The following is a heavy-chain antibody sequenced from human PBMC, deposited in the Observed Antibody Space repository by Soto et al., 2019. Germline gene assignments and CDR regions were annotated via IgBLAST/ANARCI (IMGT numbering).Heavy chain of an antibody. CDR2: ISGGGDAA. CDR1: GFTFINYA. V-gene: IGHV3-23*01. J-gene: IGHJ2*01. CDR3: ARKILGSTTRPDYCYFDL. Sequence: EVQLLESGGGLVQPGGSLRLSCAGSGFTFINYAMNWVRQAPGKGLEWVSSISGGGDAAFFGDSVRGRFTISRDNSKNTVTLQMNSLGVGDTAVYYCARKILGSTTRPDYCYFDLWGRGTLVTFSS. D-gene: IGHD7-27*01.